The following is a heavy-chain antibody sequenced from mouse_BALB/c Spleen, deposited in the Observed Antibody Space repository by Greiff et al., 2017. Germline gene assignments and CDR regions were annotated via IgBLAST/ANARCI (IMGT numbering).Heavy chain of an antibody. V-gene: IGHV1S137*01. D-gene: IGHD2-14*01. CDR3: AREEVRRVYYAMDY. CDR1: GYTFTDYA. J-gene: IGHJ4*01. CDR2: ISTYYGDA. Sequence: LQESGAELVRPGVSVKISCKGSGYTFTDYAMHWVKQSHAKSLEWIGVISTYYGDASYNQKFKGKATMTVDKSSSTAYMELARLTSEDSAIYYCAREEVRRVYYAMDYWGQGTSVTVSS.